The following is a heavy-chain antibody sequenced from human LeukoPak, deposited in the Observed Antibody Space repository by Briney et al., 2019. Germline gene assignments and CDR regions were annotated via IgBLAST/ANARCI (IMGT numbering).Heavy chain of an antibody. V-gene: IGHV3-7*01. D-gene: IGHD6-19*01. CDR3: GRFGYVAGIDL. CDR1: GFSFNSYW. J-gene: IGHJ4*02. CDR2: IDPAGTDT. Sequence: GGSLRLSCAASGFSFNSYWMTWVRQPPGRGLEWVANIDPAGTDTYYVDPVKGRFTISRDNAKNLVYLRMNTLRAEDTAVYSCGRFGYVAGIDLWGQGTLVTVSS.